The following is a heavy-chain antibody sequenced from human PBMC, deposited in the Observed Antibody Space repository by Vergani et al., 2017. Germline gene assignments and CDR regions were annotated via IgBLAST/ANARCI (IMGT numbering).Heavy chain of an antibody. J-gene: IGHJ3*02. CDR2: IIPIFGTA. CDR1: GGTFSSYA. V-gene: IGHV1-69*01. D-gene: IGHD3-9*01. Sequence: QVQLVQSGAEVKKPGSSVKVSCKASGGTFSSYAISWVRQAPGQGLEWMGGIIPIFGTANYAQKFQGRVTLTADESTSTDYIELSSLRSEDTAVYYCARAVGYYDILTGYYIYAFDIWGQGTMVTVSS. CDR3: ARAVGYYDILTGYYIYAFDI.